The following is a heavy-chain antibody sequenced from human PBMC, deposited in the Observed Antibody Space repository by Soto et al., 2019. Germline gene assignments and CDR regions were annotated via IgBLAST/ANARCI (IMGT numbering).Heavy chain of an antibody. CDR1: GGSFSGYY. Sequence: SETLSLTCAVYGGSFSGYYWSWIRQPPGKGLEWIGEIYHSGSTNYNPSLKSRVTISVDTSKNQFSLKLSSVTAADTAVYYCARDHYGYIWGSVGAFDICGQGTMVTVSS. V-gene: IGHV4-34*01. J-gene: IGHJ3*02. D-gene: IGHD3-16*01. CDR3: ARDHYGYIWGSVGAFDI. CDR2: IYHSGST.